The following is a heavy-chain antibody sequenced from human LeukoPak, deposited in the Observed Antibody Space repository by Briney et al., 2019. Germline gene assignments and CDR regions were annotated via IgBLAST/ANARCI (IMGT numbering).Heavy chain of an antibody. CDR2: MNIDGSEK. CDR3: ARDPVEWELLLDY. D-gene: IGHD1-26*01. V-gene: IGHV3-7*01. CDR1: GFTFSNYW. J-gene: IGHJ4*02. Sequence: PGGSLRLSCAATGFTFSNYWMGWVRQAPGKRPEWVANMNIDGSEKYYADSMKGRFSISRDNARNSVYLQMASLRVEDAAVYYCARDPVEWELLLDYWGQGTLVTVSS.